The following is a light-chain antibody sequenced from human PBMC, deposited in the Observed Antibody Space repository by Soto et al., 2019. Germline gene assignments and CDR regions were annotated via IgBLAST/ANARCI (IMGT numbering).Light chain of an antibody. CDR3: MQAKLFWT. V-gene: IGKV2-24*01. Sequence: DIVMTQTPLSSPVTLGQPASISCSSSQSLLHSDGKTYLSWLQQRPGQPPRLLIYQVSNRFSGVPDRFSGSGAGTTFTLNISRVEAEDVGVYYCMQAKLFWTFGQGTKVEIK. CDR1: QSLLHSDGKTY. J-gene: IGKJ1*01. CDR2: QVS.